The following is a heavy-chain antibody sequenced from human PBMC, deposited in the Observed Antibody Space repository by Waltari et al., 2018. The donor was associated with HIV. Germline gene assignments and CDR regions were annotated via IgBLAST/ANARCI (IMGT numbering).Heavy chain of an antibody. CDR1: GCNLRNCA. J-gene: IGHJ4*02. CDR2: IWYDGSSK. Sequence: QVQLVQSGGGVVQPGRCLRRSCEASGCNLRNCAMHRVRQAPGHGAEWVGLIWYDGSSKYYADSVKGRFTISRDNSKNTLYLQMNSLRGDDTAMYYCAKDRGSSTSSLYFDSWGQGTLVAVSS. D-gene: IGHD6-13*01. V-gene: IGHV3-30*18. CDR3: AKDRGSSTSSLYFDS.